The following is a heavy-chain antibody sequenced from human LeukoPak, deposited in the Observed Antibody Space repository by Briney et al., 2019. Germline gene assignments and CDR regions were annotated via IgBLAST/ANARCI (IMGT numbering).Heavy chain of an antibody. V-gene: IGHV3-7*01. CDR3: ARDRGSREDGMDV. Sequence: GGSLRLSCAASGFIFSSYWMNWVRQAPGKGLEWVANIKEDGSAKYYVDSVKGRFTISRDNAKNSLYLQMNSLRAEDTAVYNCARDRGSREDGMDVWGQGTTVTVSS. CDR2: IKEDGSAK. D-gene: IGHD1-26*01. J-gene: IGHJ6*02. CDR1: GFIFSSYW.